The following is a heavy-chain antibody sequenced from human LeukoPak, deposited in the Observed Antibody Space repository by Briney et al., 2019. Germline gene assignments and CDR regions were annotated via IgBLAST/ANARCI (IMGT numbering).Heavy chain of an antibody. J-gene: IGHJ4*02. D-gene: IGHD1-26*01. CDR1: GGTFSSYA. V-gene: IGHV1-69*13. CDR2: IIPIFGTA. Sequence: SVKVSCKASGGTFSSYAISWVRQAPGQGLEWMGGIIPIFGTANYAQKFQGRVTITADESTSTAYMELSSLRSEDTAVYYCARGANSGSYFGFDYWGQGTLVTVSS. CDR3: ARGANSGSYFGFDY.